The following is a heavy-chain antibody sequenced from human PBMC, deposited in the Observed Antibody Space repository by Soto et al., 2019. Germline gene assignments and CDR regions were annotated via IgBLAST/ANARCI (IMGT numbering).Heavy chain of an antibody. Sequence: QVQLQQSGPGLVKPSQTLSLTCAISGDSVSSNSAAWNWIRQSPSRGLEWLGRTYYRSKWYNDYAVSVKSRITINPDTSKNQFSLQLNSVTPEDTAVYYCGRAYCSGGSCWAWSNWFDPWGQGTLVTVSS. CDR2: TYYRSKWYN. J-gene: IGHJ5*02. V-gene: IGHV6-1*01. CDR3: GRAYCSGGSCWAWSNWFDP. D-gene: IGHD2-15*01. CDR1: GDSVSSNSAA.